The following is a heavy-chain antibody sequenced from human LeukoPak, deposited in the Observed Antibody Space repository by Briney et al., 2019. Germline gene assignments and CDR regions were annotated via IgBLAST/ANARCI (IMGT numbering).Heavy chain of an antibody. J-gene: IGHJ4*02. CDR1: GFTFSNYG. V-gene: IGHV3-33*01. Sequence: GGSLRLSCAASGFTFSNYGIHWVRQGPGKGLEWVAGIWSDGSRKYYADSVKGRFTISRDSSKNTVDLQMSSLRAEDTAVYYCARVGSGYYYFPYWGQGTLVTVSS. CDR3: ARVGSGYYYFPY. D-gene: IGHD3-3*01. CDR2: IWSDGSRK.